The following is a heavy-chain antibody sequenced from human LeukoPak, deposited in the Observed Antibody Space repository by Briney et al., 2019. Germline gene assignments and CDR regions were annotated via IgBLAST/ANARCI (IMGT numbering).Heavy chain of an antibody. V-gene: IGHV3-48*03. J-gene: IGHJ6*04. CDR3: AELGITMIGGV. D-gene: IGHD3-10*02. Sequence: LSGGSLRLSCADSGFTFSSYEMNWVRQAPGKGLEWVSYISSSGSTIYYADSVKGRFTISRDNAKNSLYLQMNSLRAEDTAVYYCAELGITMIGGVWGKGTTVTISS. CDR2: ISSSGSTI. CDR1: GFTFSSYE.